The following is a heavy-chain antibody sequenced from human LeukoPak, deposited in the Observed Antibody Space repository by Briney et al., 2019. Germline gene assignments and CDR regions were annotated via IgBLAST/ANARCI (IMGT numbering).Heavy chain of an antibody. D-gene: IGHD3-10*01. Sequence: SETLSLTCAVYGGSFSGYYWSWIRQPPGKGLEWLGEINHSGSTNYNPSLKSRVTISVDTSKNQFSLKLSSVTAADTAVYYCARGTLTYYYGSGSYGVDYRGQGTLVTVSS. CDR2: INHSGST. CDR1: GGSFSGYY. J-gene: IGHJ4*02. CDR3: ARGTLTYYYGSGSYGVDY. V-gene: IGHV4-34*01.